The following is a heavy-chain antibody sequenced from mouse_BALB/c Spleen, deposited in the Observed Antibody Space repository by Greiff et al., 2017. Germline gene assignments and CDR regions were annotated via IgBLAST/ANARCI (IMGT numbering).Heavy chain of an antibody. V-gene: IGHV7-3*02. CDR2: IRNKANGYTT. J-gene: IGHJ2*01. CDR1: GFTFTDYY. CDR3: ARGYFDY. Sequence: EVKVEESGGGLVQPGGSLRLSCATSGFTFTDYYMSWVRQPPGKALEWLGFIRNKANGYTTEYSASVKGRFTISRDNSQSILYLQMNTLRAEDSATYYCARGYFDYWGQGTTLTVSS.